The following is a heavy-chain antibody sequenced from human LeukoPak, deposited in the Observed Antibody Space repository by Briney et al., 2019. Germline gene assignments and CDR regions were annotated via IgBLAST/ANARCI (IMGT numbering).Heavy chain of an antibody. J-gene: IGHJ4*02. Sequence: GESLRISCKGSGYSFTTYWISWVRQMPGKGLEWVGRIDPSDSYTNYSPSFQGHVTISADNSISTVYLQWSSLKASDTAMYYCARHGGGSYYYFDYWGQGTLVTVSA. CDR3: ARHGGGSYYYFDY. D-gene: IGHD1-26*01. CDR2: IDPSDSYT. V-gene: IGHV5-10-1*01. CDR1: GYSFTTYW.